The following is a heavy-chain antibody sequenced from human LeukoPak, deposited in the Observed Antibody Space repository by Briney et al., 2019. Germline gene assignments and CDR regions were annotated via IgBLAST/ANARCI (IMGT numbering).Heavy chain of an antibody. Sequence: PSETLSLTCAAYGGSFSGYYWSWIRQPPGKGLEWIGEINHSGSTNYNPSLKSRVTISVDTSKNQFSLKLSSVTAADTAVYYCARGLYCGGDCFNYFDYWGQGTLVTVSS. CDR1: GGSFSGYY. D-gene: IGHD2-21*02. J-gene: IGHJ4*02. CDR2: INHSGST. CDR3: ARGLYCGGDCFNYFDY. V-gene: IGHV4-34*01.